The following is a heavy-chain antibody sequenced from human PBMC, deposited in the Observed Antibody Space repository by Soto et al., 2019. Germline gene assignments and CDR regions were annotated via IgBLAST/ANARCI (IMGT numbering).Heavy chain of an antibody. D-gene: IGHD3-16*01. Sequence: PGGSLRLSCATSGFTFSRYWIHWVRQAPGEGLVWVSRISGDGVHTDYAESVKGRFTVSRDIAKSTGYLQMNNLRAGDTAIYYCARLGFVGEGDFWGQGILVTVSS. J-gene: IGHJ4*02. CDR1: GFTFSRYW. CDR2: ISGDGVHT. V-gene: IGHV3-74*01. CDR3: ARLGFVGEGDF.